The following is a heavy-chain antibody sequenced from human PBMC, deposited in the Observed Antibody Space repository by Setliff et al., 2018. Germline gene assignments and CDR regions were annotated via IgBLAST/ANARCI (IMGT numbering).Heavy chain of an antibody. J-gene: IGHJ6*02. D-gene: IGHD6-13*01. CDR1: GGSISSSSYY. CDR2: IYYSGST. Sequence: PSETLSLTCTVSGGSISSSSYYWGWIRQPPGKGLEWIGSIYYSGSTYYNPSLKSRVTISVDTSKNQFSLKLSSATAADTAVYYCARVSMYSSSWYYYYYGMDVWGQGTTVTVSS. V-gene: IGHV4-39*07. CDR3: ARVSMYSSSWYYYYYGMDV.